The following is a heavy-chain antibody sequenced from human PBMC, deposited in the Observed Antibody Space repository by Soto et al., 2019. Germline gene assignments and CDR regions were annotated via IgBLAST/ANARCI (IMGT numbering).Heavy chain of an antibody. J-gene: IGHJ6*02. D-gene: IGHD3-10*01. CDR2: IIPILGIA. CDR3: AREGGTYYYGYPANDYYGMDV. CDR1: GGTFSSYT. V-gene: IGHV1-69*08. Sequence: QVQLVQSGAEVKKPGSSVKVSCKASGGTFSSYTISWVRQAPGQGLEWMGRIIPILGIANYAQKFQGRVTITADKSTSTAYMELSSLRSEDTAVYYCAREGGTYYYGYPANDYYGMDVWGQGTTVTVSS.